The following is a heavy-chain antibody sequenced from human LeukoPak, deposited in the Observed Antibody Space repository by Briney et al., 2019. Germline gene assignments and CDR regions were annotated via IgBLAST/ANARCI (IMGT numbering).Heavy chain of an antibody. Sequence: GGSLRLSCAASGFAFDDYAMHWVRQAPGKGLEWVSGISWNSGSIGYADSVKGRFTISRDNAKNSLYLQMNSLRAEDTALYYCAKDNTGYSYGSSGLDYWGQGTLVTVSS. V-gene: IGHV3-9*01. CDR3: AKDNTGYSYGSSGLDY. CDR1: GFAFDDYA. CDR2: ISWNSGSI. D-gene: IGHD5-18*01. J-gene: IGHJ4*02.